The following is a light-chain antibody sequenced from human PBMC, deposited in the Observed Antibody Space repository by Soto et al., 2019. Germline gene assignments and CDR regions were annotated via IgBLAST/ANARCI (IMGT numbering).Light chain of an antibody. CDR2: DAS. Sequence: DIQMTQSPSSLSAAVGGRVTITCQASRYITNSLHWFQQKPGKAPKLLIYDASNLETGVPSRFSGSGSGTDFTFTISSLQPEDIATYYCQQYDNLPYTFSQGTKVDNK. CDR1: RYITNS. J-gene: IGKJ2*01. CDR3: QQYDNLPYT. V-gene: IGKV1-33*01.